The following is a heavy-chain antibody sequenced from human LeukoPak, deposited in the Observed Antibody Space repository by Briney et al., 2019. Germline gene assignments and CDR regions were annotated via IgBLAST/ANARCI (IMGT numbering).Heavy chain of an antibody. Sequence: GGSLRLSCAASGFTFSSYAMGWVRQAPGKGLEWVSAIYGSGGSTYYADSVKGRFTISRDNSKNTLYLQMNSLRAEDTAVYYCAKEPPVRYYDSSGYFDYWGQGTLVTISS. D-gene: IGHD3-22*01. CDR2: IYGSGGST. J-gene: IGHJ4*02. CDR1: GFTFSSYA. V-gene: IGHV3-23*01. CDR3: AKEPPVRYYDSSGYFDY.